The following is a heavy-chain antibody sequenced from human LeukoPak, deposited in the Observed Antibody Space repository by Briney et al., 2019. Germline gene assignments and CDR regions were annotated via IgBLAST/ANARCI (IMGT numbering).Heavy chain of an antibody. D-gene: IGHD3-3*01. CDR2: IYYSGST. V-gene: IGHV4-59*01. Sequence: SETLSLTCSVSGGSISSYYWSWIRQPPGKGLEWIGYIYYSGSTNYNPSLKSRVTISVDTSKNQFSLKLSSVTAADTAVYYCARAGFLEWSLFFDYWGQGTLVTVSS. CDR1: GGSISSYY. CDR3: ARAGFLEWSLFFDY. J-gene: IGHJ4*02.